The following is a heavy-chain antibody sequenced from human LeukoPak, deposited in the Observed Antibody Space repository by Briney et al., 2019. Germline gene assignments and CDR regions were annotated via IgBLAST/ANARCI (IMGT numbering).Heavy chain of an antibody. CDR1: GFTFDDYA. V-gene: IGHV3-9*01. CDR3: ASAPYYYDSSGQLGY. J-gene: IGHJ4*02. D-gene: IGHD3-22*01. Sequence: PGRSLRLSCAASGFTFDDYAMHWVRQAPGKGLEWVSGTSWNSGSIGYADSVKGRFTISRDNAKNSLYLQMNSLRAEDTALYYCASAPYYYDSSGQLGYWGQGTLVTVSS. CDR2: TSWNSGSI.